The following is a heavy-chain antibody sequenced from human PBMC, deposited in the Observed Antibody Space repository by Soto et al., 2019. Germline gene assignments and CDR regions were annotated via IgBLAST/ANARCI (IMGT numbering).Heavy chain of an antibody. D-gene: IGHD3-22*01. Sequence: QVQLVESGGGVVQPGRSLRLSCAASGFTFSSYAMHWVRQAPGKGLEWVAGISYDGSNKYYADSVKGRFTISRDNSKNTLYLQMNSLRAEDTAVYYCARTVVIAYFCLDYWGQGTLVTVSS. J-gene: IGHJ4*02. CDR2: ISYDGSNK. CDR3: ARTVVIAYFCLDY. CDR1: GFTFSSYA. V-gene: IGHV3-30-3*01.